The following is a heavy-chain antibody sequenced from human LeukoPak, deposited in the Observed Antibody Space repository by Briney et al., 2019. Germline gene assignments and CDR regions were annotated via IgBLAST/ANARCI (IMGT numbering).Heavy chain of an antibody. V-gene: IGHV4-59*01. J-gene: IGHJ4*02. CDR1: GGSISSYY. D-gene: IGHD6-13*01. CDR3: ARGLTDSSSWYVMTYFDY. CDR2: IYYSGST. Sequence: PSETLSLTCTVSGGSISSYYWSWIRQPPGKGLEWIGYIYYSGSTNYNPSLKSRVTISVDTSKNQFSLKLSSVTAADTAVYYCARGLTDSSSWYVMTYFDYWGQGTLVTVSS.